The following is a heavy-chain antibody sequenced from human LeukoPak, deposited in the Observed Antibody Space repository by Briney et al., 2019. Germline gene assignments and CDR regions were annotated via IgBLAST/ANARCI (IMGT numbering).Heavy chain of an antibody. CDR1: GGSIRNYY. J-gene: IGHJ4*02. V-gene: IGHV4-59*12. D-gene: IGHD1-14*01. CDR2: IYYSGST. CDR3: ARDSPTNYFDY. Sequence: PSETLSLTCTVSGGSIRNYYWSWIRQPPGKGLEWIGYIYYSGSTNYNPSLKSRVTISVDTSKNQFSLKLNSVTAADTAVYYCARDSPTNYFDYWGQGTLVTVSS.